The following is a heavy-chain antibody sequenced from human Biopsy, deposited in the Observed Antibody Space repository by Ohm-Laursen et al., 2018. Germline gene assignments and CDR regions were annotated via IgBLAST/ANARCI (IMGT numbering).Heavy chain of an antibody. CDR3: AKIPPSRCDSGECYPIFDY. CDR1: GFTLSSYS. D-gene: IGHD2-21*01. J-gene: IGHJ4*02. CDR2: ISPTADII. V-gene: IGHV3-48*04. Sequence: SLRLSCTASGFTLSSYSMNWVRQTPGKGLEWLSYISPTADIIFDTDSAKGRFTISRDNAKNSLYLQMNSLRAEDTAIYYCAKIPPSRCDSGECYPIFDYWGQGTLVTVSS.